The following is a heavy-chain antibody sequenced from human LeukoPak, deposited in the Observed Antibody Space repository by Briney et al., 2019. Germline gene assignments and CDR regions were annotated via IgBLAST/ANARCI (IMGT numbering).Heavy chain of an antibody. Sequence: PSETLSLTCTVSGASVYSGNHYWTWIRHFPGKGLEWMGNVYYTGSTNYNPSLKSRLSFSLDTSTNQFFLNLTSVTAGDTAVYHCAREDTGGTFDYWGQGSLVTVSS. CDR2: VYYTGST. V-gene: IGHV4-30-4*01. CDR3: AREDTGGTFDY. J-gene: IGHJ4*02. CDR1: GASVYSGNHY. D-gene: IGHD1-14*01.